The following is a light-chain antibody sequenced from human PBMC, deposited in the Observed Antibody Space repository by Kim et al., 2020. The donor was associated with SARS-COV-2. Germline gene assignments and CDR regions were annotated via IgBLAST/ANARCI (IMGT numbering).Light chain of an antibody. CDR1: NLRDYF. J-gene: IGLJ2*01. CDR2: GNN. Sequence: VALGQTVTITCTGDNLRDYFASWYQQKPGQAPVLVMYGNNHRPSGISDRFSGSSSRNTGALTITGAQAEDEADYYCATRDRRNHVLFGGGTRLTVL. CDR3: ATRDRRNHVL. V-gene: IGLV3-19*01.